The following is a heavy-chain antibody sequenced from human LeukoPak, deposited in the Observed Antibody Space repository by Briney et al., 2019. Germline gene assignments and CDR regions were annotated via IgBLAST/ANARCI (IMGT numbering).Heavy chain of an antibody. J-gene: IGHJ4*02. V-gene: IGHV1-2*02. Sequence: GGSVKVSCKASGYTFTGYYMHWVRQAPGQGLEWMGWINPNSGGTNYAQKFQGRVTMTRDTSISTAYMELSRLRSDDTAVYYCARGRSKGLFRWNYYFDYWGQGTLVTVSS. D-gene: IGHD1-7*01. CDR3: ARGRSKGLFRWNYYFDY. CDR1: GYTFTGYY. CDR2: INPNSGGT.